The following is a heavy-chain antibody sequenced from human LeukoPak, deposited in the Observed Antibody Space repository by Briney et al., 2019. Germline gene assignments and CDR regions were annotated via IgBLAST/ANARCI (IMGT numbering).Heavy chain of an antibody. CDR1: GFIFNKAW. D-gene: IGHD7-27*01. V-gene: IGHV3-11*01. Sequence: PGGSLRLSCAASGFIFNKAWMNWVRQAPGKGLEWVSCISSSGTTIDYADSVKGRFTISRDNAQNSLYLHLHSLRAEDTAVYYCARELGIAFFDYWGQGALVTVSS. J-gene: IGHJ4*02. CDR2: ISSSGTTI. CDR3: ARELGIAFFDY.